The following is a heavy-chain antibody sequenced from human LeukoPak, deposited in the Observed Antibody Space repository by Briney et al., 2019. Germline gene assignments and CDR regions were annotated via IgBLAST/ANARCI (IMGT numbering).Heavy chain of an antibody. CDR1: GFTLSSYA. Sequence: PGGSLRLFCAASGFTLSSYAMSWVRQAPGKGLEWVSAISDSGNTYHADSVKGRFTISRDSSKNTLFLQMNRLRPEDAAVYYCAKEEVDCLDYWGQGTLVTVSS. V-gene: IGHV3-23*01. CDR2: ISDSGNT. D-gene: IGHD2-21*02. J-gene: IGHJ4*02. CDR3: AKEEVDCLDY.